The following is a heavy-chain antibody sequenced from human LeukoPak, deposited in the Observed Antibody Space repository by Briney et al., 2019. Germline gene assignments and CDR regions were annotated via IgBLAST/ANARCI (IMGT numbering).Heavy chain of an antibody. J-gene: IGHJ6*04. CDR3: ARAIPPRYNWNSLRVDV. D-gene: IGHD1-7*01. V-gene: IGHV1-18*01. CDR1: GYTFTSYG. CDR2: ISAYNGNT. Sequence: GASVKVSCKASGYTFTSYGISWVRQAPGQGLEWMGWISAYNGNTNYAQKLQGRVTMTTDTSTSTAYMELRSLRSDDTAMYYCARAIPPRYNWNSLRVDVWGKGTTVTVSS.